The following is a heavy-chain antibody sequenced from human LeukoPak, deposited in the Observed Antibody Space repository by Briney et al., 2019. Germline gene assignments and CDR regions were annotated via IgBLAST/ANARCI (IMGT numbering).Heavy chain of an antibody. CDR3: ARVRIVGTTIAIDW. D-gene: IGHD1-26*01. Sequence: PGGSLRLSCAASGFTFCSYSLNWVRQAPGKGLEWVSYISDSGSTIYYADSVKGRFTISRDNAKNSLFLQMNSLRDEDTAVYYCARVRIVGTTIAIDWWDQGTLVTVSS. V-gene: IGHV3-48*02. CDR2: ISDSGSTI. CDR1: GFTFCSYS. J-gene: IGHJ4*02.